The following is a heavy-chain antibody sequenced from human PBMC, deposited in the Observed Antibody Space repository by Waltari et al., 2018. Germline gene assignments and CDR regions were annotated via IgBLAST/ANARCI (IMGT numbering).Heavy chain of an antibody. Sequence: QLQLQASGPGLVKPSATLSLTCTVAGGSISSSSYYWGWIRQPPGKGLEWIGSIYYSGSTYYNPSLKSRVTISVDTSKNQFSRKLSSVTAADTAVYYCARRTTATDAFDIWGQGTMVTVSS. V-gene: IGHV4-39*01. CDR3: ARRTTATDAFDI. J-gene: IGHJ3*02. CDR2: IYYSGST. CDR1: GGSISSSSYY. D-gene: IGHD1-1*01.